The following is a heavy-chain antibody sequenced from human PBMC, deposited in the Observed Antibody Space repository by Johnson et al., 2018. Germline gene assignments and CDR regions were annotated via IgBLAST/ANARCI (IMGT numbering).Heavy chain of an antibody. CDR3: SIEGYYDTGSNSLLDEAFDI. D-gene: IGHD3-22*01. CDR2: ISGSGGST. CDR1: GFTFSSYA. J-gene: IGHJ3*02. V-gene: IGHV3-23*04. Sequence: QLVESGGGLVKPGGSLRLSCAASGFTFSSYAMSWVRQAPGKGLEWVSAISGSGGSTYYADSVKGRFTISRDNSKNTLYLQMNSLRPEDTAVYYCSIEGYYDTGSNSLLDEAFDIWGQGTMVAVSS.